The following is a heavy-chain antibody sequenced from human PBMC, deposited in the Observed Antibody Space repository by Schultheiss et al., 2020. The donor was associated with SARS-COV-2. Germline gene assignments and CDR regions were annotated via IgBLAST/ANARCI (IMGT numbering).Heavy chain of an antibody. CDR2: INAGNGNT. J-gene: IGHJ6*02. Sequence: GESLKISCKASGYTFTSYAMHWVRQAPGQRLEWMGWINAGNGNTKYSQKFQGRVTITRDTSASTAYMELSSLRSEDTAVYYCASSPRTAELTFPGRDYYYGMDVWGQGTTVTVSS. D-gene: IGHD3-16*01. CDR3: ASSPRTAELTFPGRDYYYGMDV. V-gene: IGHV1-3*01. CDR1: GYTFTSYA.